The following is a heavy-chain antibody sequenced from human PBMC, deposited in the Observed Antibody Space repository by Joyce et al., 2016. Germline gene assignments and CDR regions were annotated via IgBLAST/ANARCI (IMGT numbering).Heavy chain of an antibody. Sequence: QVQLQESGPGLVKPSGTLSLTCAVSGGSISSAHWWSWVRQPPGKGLEWSGDIYLGESTTYNPSLKSRVTISVDKSKKQLSLKMNSVTAADTAVYYGARNGAYSQDSWGQGTLVTVSS. CDR3: ARNGAYSQDS. D-gene: IGHD5-12*01. CDR1: GGSISSAHW. V-gene: IGHV4-4*02. CDR2: IYLGEST. J-gene: IGHJ5*01.